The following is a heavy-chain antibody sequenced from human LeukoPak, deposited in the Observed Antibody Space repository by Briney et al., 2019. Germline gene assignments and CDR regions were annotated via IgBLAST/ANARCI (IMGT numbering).Heavy chain of an antibody. CDR2: INGDGSST. J-gene: IGHJ4*02. CDR3: ARATHLYYYDSSGYNDY. Sequence: GGSLRLSCAASGFTFSRYWMHWVRQAPGKGLVWVSRINGDGSSTDYADSVKGRFTVSRDNAKNTLYLQMNSLRAEDTAVYYCARATHLYYYDSSGYNDYWGQGTLVTVSS. CDR1: GFTFSRYW. D-gene: IGHD3-22*01. V-gene: IGHV3-74*01.